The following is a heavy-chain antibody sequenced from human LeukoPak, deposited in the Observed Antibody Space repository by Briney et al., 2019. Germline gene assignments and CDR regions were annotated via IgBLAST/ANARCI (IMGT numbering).Heavy chain of an antibody. CDR3: ARSFPGSSGWFLHPDGVY. D-gene: IGHD6-19*01. J-gene: IGHJ4*02. Sequence: GGSLRLSCAASGFTFSSYGMHWVRQAPGKGLEWVAVIWYDGSNKYYADSVKGRFTISRDNSKNTLYLQMNSLRAEDTAAYYCARSFPGSSGWFLHPDGVYWGQGTLVTVSS. V-gene: IGHV3-33*01. CDR1: GFTFSSYG. CDR2: IWYDGSNK.